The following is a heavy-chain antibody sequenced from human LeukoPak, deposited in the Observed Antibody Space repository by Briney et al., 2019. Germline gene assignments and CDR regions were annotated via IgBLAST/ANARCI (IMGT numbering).Heavy chain of an antibody. Sequence: PGGSLGLSCAASGFTFSDAWMNWVRQAPGKGLEWVSFISSSSITIYYADSVKGRFTISRDNAEKSLYLQMNSLGAEDTAVYYCARDRGGSYSAIDYWGQGTLVTVSS. CDR2: ISSSSITI. V-gene: IGHV3-48*04. CDR3: ARDRGGSYSAIDY. CDR1: GFTFSDAW. D-gene: IGHD2-15*01. J-gene: IGHJ4*02.